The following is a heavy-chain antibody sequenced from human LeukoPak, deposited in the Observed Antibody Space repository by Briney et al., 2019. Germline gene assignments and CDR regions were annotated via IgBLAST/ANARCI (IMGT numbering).Heavy chain of an antibody. D-gene: IGHD6-13*01. V-gene: IGHV3-21*01. CDR3: ARVAGGKFHLDY. CDR1: GFAFSTYS. J-gene: IGHJ4*02. Sequence: GGSLRLSCAASGFAFSTYSMNWVRQAPGKGLEWISSITSTATYVYYADSVKGRFTISRDNTKNSLYLQMNSLRAEDTAVYFCARVAGGKFHLDYWGQGTQVTVSS. CDR2: ITSTATYV.